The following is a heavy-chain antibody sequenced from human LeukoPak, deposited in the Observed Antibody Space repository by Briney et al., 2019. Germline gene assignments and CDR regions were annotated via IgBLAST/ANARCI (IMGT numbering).Heavy chain of an antibody. Sequence: GGSLRLSCATSGFTLRNYAMAWVRQAPGKGLEWVSYISSSGSTIYYADSVKGRFTISRDNAKNSLYLQMNSLRAEDTAVYYCARDLDWPHDAFDIWGQGTMVTVSS. V-gene: IGHV3-48*03. CDR2: ISSSGSTI. D-gene: IGHD3-9*01. J-gene: IGHJ3*02. CDR3: ARDLDWPHDAFDI. CDR1: GFTLRNYA.